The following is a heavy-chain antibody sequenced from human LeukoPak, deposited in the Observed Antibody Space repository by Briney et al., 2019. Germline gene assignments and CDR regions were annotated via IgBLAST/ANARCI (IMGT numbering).Heavy chain of an antibody. CDR1: GGSISSGSYY. V-gene: IGHV4-61*02. CDR3: ARRSSGGWYNWFDP. D-gene: IGHD6-19*01. Sequence: SETLSLTCTVSGGSISSGSYYWSWIRQPAGKGLEWIGRIYTSGSTNYNPSLKSRVTISVDTSKNQFSLKLSSVTAADTAVYYCARRSSGGWYNWFDPWGQGTLVTVSS. J-gene: IGHJ5*02. CDR2: IYTSGST.